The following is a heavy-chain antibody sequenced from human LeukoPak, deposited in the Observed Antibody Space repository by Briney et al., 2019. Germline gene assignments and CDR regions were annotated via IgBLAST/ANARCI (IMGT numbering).Heavy chain of an antibody. CDR3: ARIYDSSGYDFDY. J-gene: IGHJ4*02. CDR1: GGSFSGYY. D-gene: IGHD3-22*01. V-gene: IGHV4-34*01. CDR2: INHSGST. Sequence: SETLSLTCAVYGGSFSGYYWSWIRQPPGKGLEWIGEINHSGSTNYNPSLQSRVTISVDTSKNQFSLKLSSVTAADTAVYYCARIYDSSGYDFDYWGQGTLVTVSS.